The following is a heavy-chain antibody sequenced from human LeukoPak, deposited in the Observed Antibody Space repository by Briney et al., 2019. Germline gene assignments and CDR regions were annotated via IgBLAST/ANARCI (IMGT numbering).Heavy chain of an antibody. J-gene: IGHJ3*02. Sequence: GGSLRLSCAASGFTFSSHAMSWVRQAPGKGLEWVANIKQDGSEKDYVDSVKGRFTISRDNAKNSLFLQVNSLRAEDTAVYYCARVYSSSSGKNAFDIWGQGTMVTVSS. D-gene: IGHD6-6*01. CDR1: GFTFSSHA. CDR2: IKQDGSEK. V-gene: IGHV3-7*03. CDR3: ARVYSSSSGKNAFDI.